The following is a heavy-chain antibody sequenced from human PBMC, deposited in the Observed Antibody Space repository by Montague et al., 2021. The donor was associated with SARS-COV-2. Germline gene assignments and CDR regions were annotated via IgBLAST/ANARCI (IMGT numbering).Heavy chain of an antibody. D-gene: IGHD3-3*01. CDR1: GFTFSSYE. V-gene: IGHV3-48*03. J-gene: IGHJ2*01. CDR3: AREKRRITIFGVVIIEYFEL. Sequence: SLRLSCAASGFTFSSYEMNWVRQAPGKGLEWVSYISSSGSTIYYADSVKGRFTISRDNAKNSLYLQMNSLRAEDTAVYYCAREKRRITIFGVVIIEYFELWGRGTLVTVSS. CDR2: ISSSGSTI.